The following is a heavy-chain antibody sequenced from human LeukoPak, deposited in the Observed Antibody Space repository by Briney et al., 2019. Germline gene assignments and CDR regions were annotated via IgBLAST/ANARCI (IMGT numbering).Heavy chain of an antibody. J-gene: IGHJ6*03. CDR1: GGSISSGSYC. CDR3: ARDPGNMVRGSWRGYDGNLYFLDG. V-gene: IGHV4-61*09. Sequence: TLSLTCTVSGGSISSGSYCWSWIRQPAGKGLEWIGHIHTSGNTNYNSSLKSRVTISVDTSKNQFSLKLSSVTAADTAVYYCARDPGNMVRGSWRGYDGNLYFLDGWGKGTTVTISS. CDR2: IHTSGNT. D-gene: IGHD3-10*01.